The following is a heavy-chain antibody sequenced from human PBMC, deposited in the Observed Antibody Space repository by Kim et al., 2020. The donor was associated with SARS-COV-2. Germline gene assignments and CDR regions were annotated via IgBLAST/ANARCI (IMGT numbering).Heavy chain of an antibody. CDR2: IETDGSST. D-gene: IGHD6-19*01. V-gene: IGHV3-74*01. J-gene: IGHJ4*02. CDR3: ALTFSSGENYFNH. Sequence: GGSLRLSCAASGFTFSNYWMHWVRQAPGMGLVWVSHIETDGSSTSYADSVRGRFTISRDNAKNTLYLQMNSLRAEDTAVYYCALTFSSGENYFNHWGQGTLVTVSS. CDR1: GFTFSNYW.